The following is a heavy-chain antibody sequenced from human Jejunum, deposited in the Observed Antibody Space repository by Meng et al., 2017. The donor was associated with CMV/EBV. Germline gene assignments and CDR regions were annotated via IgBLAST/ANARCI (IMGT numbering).Heavy chain of an antibody. V-gene: IGHV3-23*01. CDR3: AGGDYGGYYY. CDR1: GSPFSSYA. CDR2: ISNTGGTT. Sequence: SCVASGSPFSSYAMSWVRQAPGRGLEWVSTISNTGGTTFYADSVKGRFAISRDNSKNTLNLQMNSLRAEDTAVYYCAGGDYGGYYYWGQGTLVTVSS. J-gene: IGHJ4*02. D-gene: IGHD5-12*01.